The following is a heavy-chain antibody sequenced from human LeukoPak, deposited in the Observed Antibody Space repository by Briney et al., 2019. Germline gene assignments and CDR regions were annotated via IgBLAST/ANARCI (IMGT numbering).Heavy chain of an antibody. J-gene: IGHJ5*02. V-gene: IGHV1-8*01. D-gene: IGHD2-15*01. CDR1: GYTFTSYD. CDR2: MNPNSGNT. Sequence: GASVKVSCKASGYTFTSYDINWVRQATGQGLEWMGWMNPNSGNTGYAQKFQGWVTMTRDTSISTAYMELSRLRSDDTAVYYCARGAALLGFDPWGQGTLVTVSS. CDR3: ARGAALLGFDP.